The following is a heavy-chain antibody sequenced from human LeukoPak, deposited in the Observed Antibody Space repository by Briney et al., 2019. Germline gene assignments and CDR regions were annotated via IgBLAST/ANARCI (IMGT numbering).Heavy chain of an antibody. Sequence: PGGSLRLSCAASGFTFSSYDIHWVRQATGKGLEWVSGIGTAGEIYYPGSVKGRFTISRENAKNSLYLQMNSLRAGDTAVYYCVRDFRFLEDYWGQGTLVTVSS. V-gene: IGHV3-13*01. CDR2: IGTAGEI. CDR3: VRDFRFLEDY. D-gene: IGHD3-3*01. CDR1: GFTFSSYD. J-gene: IGHJ4*02.